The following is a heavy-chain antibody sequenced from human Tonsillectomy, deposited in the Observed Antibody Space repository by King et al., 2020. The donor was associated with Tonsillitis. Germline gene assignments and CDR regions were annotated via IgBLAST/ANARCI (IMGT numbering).Heavy chain of an antibody. J-gene: IGHJ4*02. V-gene: IGHV4-61*02. Sequence: VQLQESCPGLVKPSQTLSLTCTVSGGSITSGSYYWSWIRQPAGKGLEWVGHIYTSGSTNYNPSLKNRVTISIDASKNQLSLKLTSVTAADTAVYYCARDPTPYYYDSSGYYYDYWGQGTLVTVSS. D-gene: IGHD3-22*01. CDR1: GGSITSGSYY. CDR2: IYTSGST. CDR3: ARDPTPYYYDSSGYYYDY.